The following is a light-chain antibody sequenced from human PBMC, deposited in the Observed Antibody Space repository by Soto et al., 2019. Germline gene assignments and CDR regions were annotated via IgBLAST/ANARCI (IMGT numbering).Light chain of an antibody. Sequence: EIVLTQSPGTLSLSPGERATLSCRASQSVSSSYFAWYQQKPGQAPRLLIYGASSRSTVIPHRFSGSGSGTDFTLTISRLEPEDFAVYYCQKYGSSPPYTFGQGTKLEIK. CDR3: QKYGSSPPYT. V-gene: IGKV3-20*01. CDR1: QSVSSSY. J-gene: IGKJ2*01. CDR2: GAS.